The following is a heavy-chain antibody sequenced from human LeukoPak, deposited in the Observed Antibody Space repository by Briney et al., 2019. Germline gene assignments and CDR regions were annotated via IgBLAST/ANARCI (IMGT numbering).Heavy chain of an antibody. CDR1: GFTFSSYS. CDR3: ARDTYTSGWYPIDY. D-gene: IGHD6-19*01. CDR2: IKQDGSEK. J-gene: IGHJ4*02. Sequence: GGSLRLSCAASGFTFSSYSMNWVRQAPGKGLEWVANIKQDGSEKYYVDSVKGRFTISRDNAKNSLYLHMSSLRAEDTAVYYCARDTYTSGWYPIDYWGQGTPVTVSS. V-gene: IGHV3-7*01.